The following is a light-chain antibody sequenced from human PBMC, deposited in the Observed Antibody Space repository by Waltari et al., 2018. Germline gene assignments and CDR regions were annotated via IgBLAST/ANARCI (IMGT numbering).Light chain of an antibody. Sequence: SSELTQDPAVSVALGQTVTITCQGASLRTSYASWYQQKSGQAPILVLFGKNKRPSGIPDRFSGYNSETTTALTITGAQAEDEADYYCRSRDSSASHVLFAGGTKLTVL. CDR1: SLRTSY. J-gene: IGLJ2*01. CDR3: RSRDSSASHVL. V-gene: IGLV3-19*01. CDR2: GKN.